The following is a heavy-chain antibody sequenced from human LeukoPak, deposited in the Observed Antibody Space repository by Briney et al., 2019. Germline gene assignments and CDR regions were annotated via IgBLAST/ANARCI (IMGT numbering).Heavy chain of an antibody. CDR2: IYPGGSDT. CDR1: GYIFTDYW. D-gene: IGHD3-10*01. J-gene: IGHJ4*02. V-gene: IGHV5-51*01. Sequence: GESLKISCQVSGYIFTDYWIGWVRQMPGKGLESMGIIYPGGSDTAYSPFLQGQVTISVDKSISTVYLQWSSLKASDTAMYYCARQSRDGSKTRGYYFDHWGQGTLVTVS. CDR3: ARQSRDGSKTRGYYFDH.